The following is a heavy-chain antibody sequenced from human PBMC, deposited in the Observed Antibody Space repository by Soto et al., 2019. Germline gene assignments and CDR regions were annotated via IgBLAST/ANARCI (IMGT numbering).Heavy chain of an antibody. V-gene: IGHV1-18*01. CDR3: ARSHRLVARLLAY. J-gene: IGHJ4*02. D-gene: IGHD5-12*01. CDR1: GYTFTSYG. CDR2: ISAYNGNT. Sequence: QVQLVQSGAEVKKPGASVKVSCKASGYTFTSYGISWVRQAPGQGLEGMGWISAYNGNTNYAQKLQGRVTMATDTSTSTAYVELRSLRSDDTAVYYCARSHRLVARLLAYWGQGTLVTVSS.